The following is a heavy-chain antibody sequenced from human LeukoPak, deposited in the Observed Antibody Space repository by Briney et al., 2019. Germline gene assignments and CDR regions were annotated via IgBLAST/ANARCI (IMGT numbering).Heavy chain of an antibody. CDR3: ARDSGRPPTSFDY. CDR1: GGTFSSYA. CDR2: IIPILGIA. V-gene: IGHV1-69*04. Sequence: SVKVSCTASGGTFSSYAISWVRQAPGQGLEWMGRIIPILGIANYTQKFQGRVTITADKSTSTAYMELNSLRSEDTAVHFCARDSGRPPTSFDYWGQGTLVTVSS. J-gene: IGHJ4*02. D-gene: IGHD1-1*01.